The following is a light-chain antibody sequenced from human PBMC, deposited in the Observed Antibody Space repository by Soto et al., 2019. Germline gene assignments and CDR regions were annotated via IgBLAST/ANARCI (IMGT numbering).Light chain of an antibody. Sequence: QSVLTQPPSVSAAPGQKVTISCSGSSYNIGNNYVSWYQQFPGTAPKLLIYDNNKRPSGIPDRFSGSKSGTSATLDITGLQTGDEADYYCGTWDSSLSAVVFGGGTQLTVL. V-gene: IGLV1-51*01. CDR3: GTWDSSLSAVV. J-gene: IGLJ2*01. CDR1: SYNIGNNY. CDR2: DNN.